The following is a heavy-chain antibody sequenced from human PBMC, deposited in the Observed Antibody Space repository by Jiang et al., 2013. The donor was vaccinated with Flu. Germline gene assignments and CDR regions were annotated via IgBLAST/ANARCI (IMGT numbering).Heavy chain of an antibody. Sequence: GAEVKKPGSSVKVSCKASGGTFSSYAISWVRQAPGQGLEWMGRIIPILGIANYAQKFQGRVTITADKSTSTAYMELSSLRSEDTAVYYCARDAIYGSGSFWFDPWGQGTLVTVSS. V-gene: IGHV1-69*04. CDR1: GGTFSSYA. CDR2: IIPILGIA. D-gene: IGHD3-10*01. CDR3: ARDAIYGSGSFWFDP. J-gene: IGHJ5*02.